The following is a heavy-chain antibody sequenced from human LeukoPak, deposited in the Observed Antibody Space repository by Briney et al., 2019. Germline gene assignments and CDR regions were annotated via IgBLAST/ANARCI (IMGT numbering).Heavy chain of an antibody. CDR1: GGSISSYY. CDR2: IYYSGST. V-gene: IGHV4-59*01. CDR3: ARHTGGMDV. D-gene: IGHD3-10*01. J-gene: IGHJ6*02. Sequence: PSETLSLTCTVSGGSISSYYWSWIRQPPGKGLEWIGYIYYSGSTNSNPSLKSRVTISVDTSKNQFSLKLSSVTAADTAVYYCARHTGGMDVWGQGTTVTVSS.